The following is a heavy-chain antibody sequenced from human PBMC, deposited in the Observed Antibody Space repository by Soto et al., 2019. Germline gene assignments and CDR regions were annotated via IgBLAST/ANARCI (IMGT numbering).Heavy chain of an antibody. Sequence: GSLRLSCAASGFTFSGYTMNWVRQAPGKGLEWVSSITSGSSYIYYADSVKGRFTISRDNAKNSLYLQINSLRAEDTAMYYCARSSFDYWGQGTLVTVSS. J-gene: IGHJ4*02. CDR2: ITSGSSYI. CDR3: ARSSFDY. CDR1: GFTFSGYT. V-gene: IGHV3-21*01.